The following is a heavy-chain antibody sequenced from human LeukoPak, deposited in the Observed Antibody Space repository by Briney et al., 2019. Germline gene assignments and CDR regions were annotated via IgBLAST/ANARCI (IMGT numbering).Heavy chain of an antibody. D-gene: IGHD2-2*01. CDR3: ARDHCSSTSCYSRYYYYGMDV. CDR1: GGSISSYY. J-gene: IGHJ6*02. CDR2: IYYSGST. V-gene: IGHV4-59*01. Sequence: SETLSLTCTVSGGSISSYYWSWIRQPPGKGLEWIGYIYYSGSTNYNPSLKSRVTISVDTSKNQFSLKLSSVTAADTAVYYCARDHCSSTSCYSRYYYYGMDVWGQGTTVTVSS.